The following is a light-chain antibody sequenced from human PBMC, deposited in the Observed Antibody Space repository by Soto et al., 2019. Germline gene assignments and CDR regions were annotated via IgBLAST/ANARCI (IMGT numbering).Light chain of an antibody. CDR2: DVS. V-gene: IGLV2-14*03. CDR1: SSDVGGYNY. CDR3: SSYTSTSTV. Sequence: QSALTQPASVSRSPGQSITISCTGTSSDVGGYNYVSWYQQHPGKAPKLIIIDVSNRPSGVSNRFSGSKSGNTASLTISGLQAEDEADYYCSSYTSTSTVFAGGTKVTVL. J-gene: IGLJ3*02.